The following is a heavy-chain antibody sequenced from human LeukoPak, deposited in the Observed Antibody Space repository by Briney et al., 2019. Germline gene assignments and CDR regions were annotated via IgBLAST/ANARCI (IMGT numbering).Heavy chain of an antibody. Sequence: GASVKVSCKASGYTFTGYYMHWVRQAPGQGLEWMGWINPNSGGTNYAQKFQGRVTMTRDTSISTAYMALSRLRSDDTAVYYCARDRSPAPGRSYGRGHFDYWGQGTLVTVSS. V-gene: IGHV1-2*02. D-gene: IGHD5-18*01. CDR1: GYTFTGYY. CDR2: INPNSGGT. CDR3: ARDRSPAPGRSYGRGHFDY. J-gene: IGHJ4*02.